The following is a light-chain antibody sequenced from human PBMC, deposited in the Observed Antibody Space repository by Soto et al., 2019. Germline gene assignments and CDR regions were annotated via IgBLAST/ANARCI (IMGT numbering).Light chain of an antibody. CDR2: KAS. J-gene: IGKJ1*01. V-gene: IGKV1-5*03. Sequence: DIQMTQSPSSLSASVGDRVTITCRASQSISSWLAWYQHKPGKAPKVLIYKASSLEGGVPSRFSGSGSGTEFTLTISSLQPDDFATYYCQQYNSYSRPFGQGTKVDIX. CDR1: QSISSW. CDR3: QQYNSYSRP.